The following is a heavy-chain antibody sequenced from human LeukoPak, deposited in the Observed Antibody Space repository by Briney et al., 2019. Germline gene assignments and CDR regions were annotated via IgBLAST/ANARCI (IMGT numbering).Heavy chain of an antibody. CDR2: IYYSGST. CDR3: ARIRMITFGGVIDY. CDR1: GGSISSGDYY. V-gene: IGHV4-30-4*08. Sequence: SETLSLTCTVSGGSISSGDYYWRWIRQPPGKGLEWVGYIYYSGSTYYNPPLKSRVTISVDTSKNQFSLKLSSVTAADTAVYYCARIRMITFGGVIDYWGQGTLVTVSS. J-gene: IGHJ4*02. D-gene: IGHD3-16*01.